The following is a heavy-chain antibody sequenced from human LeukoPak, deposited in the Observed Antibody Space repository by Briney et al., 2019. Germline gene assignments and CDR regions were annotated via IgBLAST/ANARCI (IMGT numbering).Heavy chain of an antibody. CDR3: ARDPLVGATFGWFDP. Sequence: PGGSLRLSCAASGFTLSSYGMSWIRQAPGKGLQWVAYISSSGNTIYYADSVKGRFTISRDNAKNSLYLQMTGLRAEDTAVYYCARDPLVGATFGWFDPWGQGTLVIVSS. J-gene: IGHJ5*02. CDR1: GFTLSSYG. D-gene: IGHD1-26*01. CDR2: ISSSGNTI. V-gene: IGHV3-11*01.